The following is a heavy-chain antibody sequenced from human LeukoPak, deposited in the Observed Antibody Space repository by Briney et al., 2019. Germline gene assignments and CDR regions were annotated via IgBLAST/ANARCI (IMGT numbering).Heavy chain of an antibody. CDR2: IKEDGSAK. CDR3: ARLSYDSGTHYTCYEY. J-gene: IGHJ4*02. V-gene: IGHV3-7*01. CDR1: GFTFTTYW. Sequence: GESLRLSCAASGFTFTTYWMSWVRQAPGKGLEWVANIKEDGSAKYYVDSVKGRFTISRDNAKNSVYLQMNSLRADDTAVYYCARLSYDSGTHYTCYEYWGQGTLVTVSS. D-gene: IGHD3-10*01.